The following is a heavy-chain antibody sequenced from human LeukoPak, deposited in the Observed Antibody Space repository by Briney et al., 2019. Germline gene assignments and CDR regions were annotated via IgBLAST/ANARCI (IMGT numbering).Heavy chain of an antibody. CDR2: IDHDGSGT. CDR1: GFTFKNYW. V-gene: IGHV3-74*01. D-gene: IGHD3-10*01. CDR3: AKGGWFGQSPSDVFHM. Sequence: PGGSLRLSCAASGFTFKNYWMHWVRQAPGTGLVWVSRIDHDGSGTSYADSVKGRFTGSRDNSKNTLYLQMNSLRVEDTAVYYCAKGGWFGQSPSDVFHMWGQGTRVTVSS. J-gene: IGHJ3*02.